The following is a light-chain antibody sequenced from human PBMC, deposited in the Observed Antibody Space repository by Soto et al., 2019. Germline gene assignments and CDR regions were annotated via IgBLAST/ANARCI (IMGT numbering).Light chain of an antibody. CDR2: DAY. Sequence: EVVLTQSPVTLSLSPGERATLSCRASQSFRGLLAWYQQKPGQAPRLLIYDAYNRATGIPPRFSGSGSGTDFTLTISSLQPEDFATYYCQQSYSTPYTFGQGTKVDIK. J-gene: IGKJ2*01. V-gene: IGKV3-11*01. CDR3: QQSYSTPYT. CDR1: QSFRGL.